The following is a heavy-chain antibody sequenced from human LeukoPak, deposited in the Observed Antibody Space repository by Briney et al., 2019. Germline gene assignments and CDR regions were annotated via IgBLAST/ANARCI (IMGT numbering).Heavy chain of an antibody. CDR1: GFTFSSHR. V-gene: IGHV3-7*01. D-gene: IGHD5-18*01. CDR2: IKKDGSEK. CDR3: ARDLSGITGYTYGRGIDY. J-gene: IGHJ4*02. Sequence: EGSLRLSCAASGFTFSSHRMSWVRQAPGKGLEWVANIKKDGSEKYYVDSVKGRFTISRDNAKTSLYLQMNSLRAEDTAVYYCARDLSGITGYTYGRGIDYWGQGTLVTVSS.